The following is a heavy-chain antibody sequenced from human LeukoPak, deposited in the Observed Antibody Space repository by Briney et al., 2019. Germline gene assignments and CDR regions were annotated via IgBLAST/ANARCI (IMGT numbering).Heavy chain of an antibody. J-gene: IGHJ4*02. Sequence: ASVKVSCKASGYTFTSYGISWVRQAPGQGLEWMGWISAYNGNTNYAQKLQGRVTMTRNTSISTAYMELSSLRSEDTAVYYCARKGLLTVVVLDETNFDYWGQGTLVTVSS. V-gene: IGHV1-18*01. CDR2: ISAYNGNT. CDR1: GYTFTSYG. CDR3: ARKGLLTVVVLDETNFDY. D-gene: IGHD2-21*01.